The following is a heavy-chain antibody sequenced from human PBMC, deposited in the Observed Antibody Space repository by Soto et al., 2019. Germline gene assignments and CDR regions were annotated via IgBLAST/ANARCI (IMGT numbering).Heavy chain of an antibody. CDR3: ARERVGDYYDSVFDI. CDR2: IGTAGDT. Sequence: GGSLRLSCAASGFTFSSYDMHWVRQATGKGLEWVSAIGTAGDTYYPGSVKGRFTISRENAKNSLYLQMNSLRAEDTAVYYCARERVGDYYDSVFDIWGQGTMVTVSS. D-gene: IGHD3-22*01. J-gene: IGHJ3*02. CDR1: GFTFSSYD. V-gene: IGHV3-13*01.